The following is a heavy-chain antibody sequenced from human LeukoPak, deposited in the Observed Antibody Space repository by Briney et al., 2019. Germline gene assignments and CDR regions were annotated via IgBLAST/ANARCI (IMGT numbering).Heavy chain of an antibody. J-gene: IGHJ4*02. V-gene: IGHV4-59*12. Sequence: SETLSLTCTISGGSISTYYWSWIRQPPGKGLEWIGYIYYTGSTNYNPSLKSRVTISVDTSKNQFSLKLSTVTAADTAVYYCAREYCSSTSCYAVLDYWGQGTLVTVSS. CDR2: IYYTGST. D-gene: IGHD2-2*01. CDR1: GGSISTYY. CDR3: AREYCSSTSCYAVLDY.